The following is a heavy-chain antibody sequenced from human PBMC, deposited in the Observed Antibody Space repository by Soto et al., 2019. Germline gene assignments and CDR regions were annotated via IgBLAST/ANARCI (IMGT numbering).Heavy chain of an antibody. J-gene: IGHJ3*02. CDR2: MYHSGST. Sequence: SETLSLTCTVSGDSISSGGYSWSWIRQPPGKGLEWIGYMYHSGSTYYNPSLKSRVTISIDRSKNQFSLKLSSVTAADTAVYYCARHARGMQLWLAHAFDIWGQGTMVTVSS. D-gene: IGHD5-18*01. V-gene: IGHV4-30-2*01. CDR1: GDSISSGGYS. CDR3: ARHARGMQLWLAHAFDI.